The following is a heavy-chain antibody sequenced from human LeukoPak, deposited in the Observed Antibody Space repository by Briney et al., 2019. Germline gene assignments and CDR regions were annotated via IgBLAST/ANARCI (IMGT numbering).Heavy chain of an antibody. CDR3: ARDGTGYSSGWYLYMDV. Sequence: TGGSLRLSCAASGFTFSSYAMSWVRQAPGKGLEWVSVIYSGGSTYYADSVKGRFTISRDNSKNTLYLQMNSLRAEDTAVYYCARDGTGYSSGWYLYMDVWGKGTTVTVSS. J-gene: IGHJ6*03. D-gene: IGHD6-19*01. CDR2: IYSGGST. CDR1: GFTFSSYA. V-gene: IGHV3-53*01.